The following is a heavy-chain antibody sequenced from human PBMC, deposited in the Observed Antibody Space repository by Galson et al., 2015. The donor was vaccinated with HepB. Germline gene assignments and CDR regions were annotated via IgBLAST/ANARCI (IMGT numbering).Heavy chain of an antibody. J-gene: IGHJ4*02. D-gene: IGHD1-1*01. V-gene: IGHV3-30*04. Sequence: SLRLSCAASGFTFSSYAMHWVRQAPGKGLEWVAVISYDGSNKYYADSVKGRFTISRDNSKNTLYLQMNSLRAEDTAVYYCARDRGTRGFDYWGQGTLVTVSS. CDR3: ARDRGTRGFDY. CDR1: GFTFSSYA. CDR2: ISYDGSNK.